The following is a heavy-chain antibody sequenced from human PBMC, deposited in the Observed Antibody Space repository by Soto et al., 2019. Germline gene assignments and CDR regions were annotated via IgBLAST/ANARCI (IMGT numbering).Heavy chain of an antibody. CDR3: ARADSSGYYYDYYGMDV. CDR2: INPNSGGT. V-gene: IGHV1-2*04. D-gene: IGHD3-22*01. CDR1: GYTFTGYY. Sequence: ASVKVSCKASGYTFTGYYMHWVRQAPGQGLEWMGWINPNSGGTNYAQKFQGWVTMTRDTSISTAYMELSRLRSDDTAVYYCARADSSGYYYDYYGMDVWGQGTTVTVSS. J-gene: IGHJ6*02.